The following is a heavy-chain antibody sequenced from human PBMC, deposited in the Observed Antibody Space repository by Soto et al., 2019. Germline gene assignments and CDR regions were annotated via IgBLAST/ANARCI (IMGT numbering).Heavy chain of an antibody. Sequence: QITLKESGPTLVKPTQTLTLTCTFSGFSLSTSGVGVGWIRQPPGKALGWLALIYWNDDKRYSPSLKSRLTITKDTSKNQVVLTMTNMDPVDTATYYCALTGLGYCTNGVCPYFDYWGQGTLVTVSS. D-gene: IGHD2-8*01. CDR2: IYWNDDK. V-gene: IGHV2-5*01. J-gene: IGHJ4*02. CDR1: GFSLSTSGVG. CDR3: ALTGLGYCTNGVCPYFDY.